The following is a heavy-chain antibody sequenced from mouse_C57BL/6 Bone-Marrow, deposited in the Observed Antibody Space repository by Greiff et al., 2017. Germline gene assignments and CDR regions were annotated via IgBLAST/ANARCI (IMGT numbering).Heavy chain of an antibody. Sequence: VQLQQSGPELVKPGASVKISCKASGYSFTGYYVNWVKQSPEKSLEWIGEINPSTVGTTYNQKFKAKATLTVDKSSSTAYMQLKSLTSEYSAVYYGAMYYYGSRGYAMDYWGQGTSVTVSS. CDR2: INPSTVGT. D-gene: IGHD1-1*01. V-gene: IGHV1-42*01. J-gene: IGHJ4*01. CDR3: AMYYYGSRGYAMDY. CDR1: GYSFTGYY.